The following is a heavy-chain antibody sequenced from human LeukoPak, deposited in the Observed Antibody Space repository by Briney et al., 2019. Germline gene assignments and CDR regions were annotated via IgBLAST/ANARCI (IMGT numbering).Heavy chain of an antibody. CDR1: GGSISSYY. D-gene: IGHD1-26*01. V-gene: IGHV4-59*08. J-gene: IGHJ4*02. CDR3: ARHVSGSYSFDY. Sequence: SETLSLTCTVSGGSISSYYWSWIRQPPGKGLEWIGYIYYSGSTNYNPSLKSRVTISVDTSKNQFSLKLSSVTAADTAVYYCARHVSGSYSFDYWGQGTLVTVSS. CDR2: IYYSGST.